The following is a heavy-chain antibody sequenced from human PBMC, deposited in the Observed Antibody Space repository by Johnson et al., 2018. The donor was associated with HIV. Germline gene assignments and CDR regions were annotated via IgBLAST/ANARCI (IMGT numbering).Heavy chain of an antibody. CDR2: ISGSGGST. CDR3: AKDQWSSSWTNDAFAM. V-gene: IGHV3-23*04. J-gene: IGHJ3*02. CDR1: GFTFSSYA. Sequence: VQLVESGGGVVQPGRSLRLSCAASGFTFSSYAMSWVRQAPGKGLEWVSAISGSGGSTYYADSVKGRFTISRDNSKNTLYLQMNSLRAEGTAVYYCAKDQWSSSWTNDAFAMWGQGTMVTVSS. D-gene: IGHD6-13*01.